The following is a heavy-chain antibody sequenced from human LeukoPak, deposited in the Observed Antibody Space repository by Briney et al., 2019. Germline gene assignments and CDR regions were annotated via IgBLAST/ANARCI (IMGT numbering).Heavy chain of an antibody. J-gene: IGHJ4*02. CDR2: ISYDGSNK. D-gene: IGHD4-17*01. Sequence: PGGSLRLSCAASGFTFSSYAMHWVRQAPGKGLEWVAVISYDGSNKYYADSVKGRFTISRDNSKNTLYLQMNSLRAEDTAVYYCARDASDYHWGQETLVTVSS. CDR1: GFTFSSYA. V-gene: IGHV3-30-3*01. CDR3: ARDASDYH.